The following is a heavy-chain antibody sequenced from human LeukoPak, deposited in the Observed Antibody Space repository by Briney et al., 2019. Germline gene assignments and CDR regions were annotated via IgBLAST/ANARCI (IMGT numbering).Heavy chain of an antibody. D-gene: IGHD1-7*01. V-gene: IGHV4-4*09. J-gene: IGHJ4*02. CDR1: GASITTYY. CDR3: ARLRAEYNWNYLDYFDY. CDR2: IFGGGST. Sequence: SETLSLTCTVSGASITTYYWSWIRQPPGQGLEWIGYIFGGGSTNHNPSLKSRVTISVDTSKSQFSLKLTSVTAADTAMYYCARLRAEYNWNYLDYFDYWGQGTLVTVSS.